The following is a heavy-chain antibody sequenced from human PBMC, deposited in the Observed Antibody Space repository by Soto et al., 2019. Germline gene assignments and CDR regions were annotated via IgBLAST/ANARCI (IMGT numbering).Heavy chain of an antibody. V-gene: IGHV3-23*01. CDR3: VKEGRVGVEGFDF. CDR1: GFTFNNYD. Sequence: GGSLRLSCAASGFTFNNYDMHWVRQAPGEGLEWVAGFSRDLVSPLYGDSVKGRFTISRDNSKNTLYLQMNSLRVEDAAIYYCVKEGRVGVEGFDFWGQGTLVTVS. J-gene: IGHJ4*02. CDR2: FSRDLVSP. D-gene: IGHD1-26*01.